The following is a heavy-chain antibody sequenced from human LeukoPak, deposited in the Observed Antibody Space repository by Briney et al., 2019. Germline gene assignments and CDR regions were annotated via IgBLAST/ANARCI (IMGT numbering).Heavy chain of an antibody. V-gene: IGHV3-23*01. D-gene: IGHD2-21*02. CDR2: ISGNGGST. CDR1: GFTFSIYA. Sequence: GGSLRLSCAASGFTFSIYAMSWVRQAPGKGLEWISGISGNGGSTYYADSVNGRFTISRDNSKNTLYLQMNSLRAEDTAVYYCARATRNVVVTAFYYWDQGSVVTVSS. J-gene: IGHJ4*02. CDR3: ARATRNVVVTAFYY.